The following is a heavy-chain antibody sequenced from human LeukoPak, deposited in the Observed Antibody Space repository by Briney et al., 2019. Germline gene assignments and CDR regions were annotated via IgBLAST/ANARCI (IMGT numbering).Heavy chain of an antibody. Sequence: GGSLRLSCAASGFTFSSYWMSWVRQAPGKGLEWVANIKQEGSEKYYVDSVKGRFTFSRDNAKNSLYLQMNSLRAEDTAVYYCARDRTGSGWYNAFDLWGQGTMVTVSS. CDR2: IKQEGSEK. CDR1: GFTFSSYW. V-gene: IGHV3-7*01. D-gene: IGHD6-19*01. CDR3: ARDRTGSGWYNAFDL. J-gene: IGHJ3*01.